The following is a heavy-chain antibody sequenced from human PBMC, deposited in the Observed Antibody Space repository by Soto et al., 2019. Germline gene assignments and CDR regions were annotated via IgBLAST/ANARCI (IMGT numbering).Heavy chain of an antibody. CDR1: GYTFTSYD. D-gene: IGHD3-3*01. V-gene: IGHV1-8*01. CDR2: MNPNSGNT. CDR3: ARGDRWGHYDFWSGSSVVNYYGMDV. Sequence: ASVKVSCKASGYTFTSYDINWVRQATGQGLEWMGWMNPNSGNTGYAQKFQGRVTMTRNTSISTAYMELSSLRSEDTAVYYCARGDRWGHYDFWSGSSVVNYYGMDVWGQGTTVTSP. J-gene: IGHJ6*02.